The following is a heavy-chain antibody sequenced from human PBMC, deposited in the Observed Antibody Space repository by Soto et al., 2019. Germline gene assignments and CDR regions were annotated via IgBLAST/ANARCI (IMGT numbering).Heavy chain of an antibody. CDR3: ARRWGRSFDY. V-gene: IGHV4-59*08. D-gene: IGHD2-15*01. CDR1: GGSISSYY. Sequence: SETLSLTCTVSGGSISSYYWSWIRQPPGKGLEWIGYIYYSGSTNYNPSLRSRVTISVDTSKNQFSLKLSSVTAADTAVYYCARRWGRSFDYWGQGTLVTVS. CDR2: IYYSGST. J-gene: IGHJ4*02.